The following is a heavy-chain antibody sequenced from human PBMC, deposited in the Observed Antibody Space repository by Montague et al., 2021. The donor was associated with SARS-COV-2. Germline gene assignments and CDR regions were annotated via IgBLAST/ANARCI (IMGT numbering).Heavy chain of an antibody. CDR2: TYYMSKWYH. D-gene: IGHD3-10*01. Sequence: CAISGDSVSINTATWNWIRQSPSIHLDWLVGTYYMSKWYHDYALSLQSRITINPDTSNNQFSLKLSSVTAADTAVYYCAMRNYYGSGSYYNSGFDPWGQGTMVTVTS. J-gene: IGHJ5*02. V-gene: IGHV6-1*01. CDR3: AMRNYYGSGSYYNSGFDP. CDR1: GDSVSINTAT.